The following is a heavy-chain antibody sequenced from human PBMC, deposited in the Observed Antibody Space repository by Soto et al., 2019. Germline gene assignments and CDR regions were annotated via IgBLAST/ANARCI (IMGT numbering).Heavy chain of an antibody. CDR2: IDWDDDK. Sequence: SGPTLVNPTQTLTLTCTFSGFSLSSSGMRVSWIRQPPGKALEWLARIDWDDDKFYRTSLKTRLTISKDKSKNQVVLIMTNIDPVDTGTYYCAKTGRDGSWFHPWGQGTPVTVSS. D-gene: IGHD2-15*01. J-gene: IGHJ5*02. CDR1: GFSLSSSGMR. V-gene: IGHV2-70*04. CDR3: AKTGRDGSWFHP.